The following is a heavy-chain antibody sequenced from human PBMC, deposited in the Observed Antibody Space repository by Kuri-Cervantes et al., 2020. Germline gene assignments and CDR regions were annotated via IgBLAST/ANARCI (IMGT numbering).Heavy chain of an antibody. CDR2: IIQDGSEK. CDR3: ARDTDYGDYGSSDY. D-gene: IGHD4-17*01. Sequence: GESLKISCAASGFTFSSYGMHWVRQAPGKGLEWVANIIQDGSEKYSVDSVKGRFTISRDNAKNSLYLQMNSLRAEDTAVYYCARDTDYGDYGSSDYWGQGTLVTVSS. J-gene: IGHJ4*02. CDR1: GFTFSSYG. V-gene: IGHV3-7*01.